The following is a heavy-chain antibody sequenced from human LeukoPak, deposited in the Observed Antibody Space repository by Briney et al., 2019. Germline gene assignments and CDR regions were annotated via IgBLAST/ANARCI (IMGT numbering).Heavy chain of an antibody. J-gene: IGHJ4*02. CDR2: ISWNSGTI. V-gene: IGHV3-9*01. CDR1: GFTFNDYA. Sequence: GGSLRLSCAASGFTFNDYAMHWVRQGPEKGLEWVSGISWNSGTIGYADSVKGRFTISRDNAKNSLYLQINSLRAEDTALYYCAKDMADYGDSRMLFEYWGQGTLVTVSS. D-gene: IGHD4-17*01. CDR3: AKDMADYGDSRMLFEY.